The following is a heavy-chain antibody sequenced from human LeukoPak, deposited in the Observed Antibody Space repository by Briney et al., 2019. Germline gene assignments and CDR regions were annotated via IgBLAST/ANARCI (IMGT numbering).Heavy chain of an antibody. CDR2: INPSGGST. V-gene: IGHV1-46*01. J-gene: IGHJ5*02. CDR3: ARNPLQEGWFDP. Sequence: ASVKVSCKASGYTFTSYYMHWVRQAPGQGLEWMGIINPSGGSTSYAQKFQGRVTMARDTSTSTVYMELSSLRSEDTAVYYCARNPLQEGWFDPWGQGTLVTVSS. D-gene: IGHD4-11*01. CDR1: GYTFTSYY.